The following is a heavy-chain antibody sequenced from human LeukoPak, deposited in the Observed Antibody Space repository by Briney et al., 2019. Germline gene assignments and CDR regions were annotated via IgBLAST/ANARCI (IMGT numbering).Heavy chain of an antibody. D-gene: IGHD6-13*01. CDR3: AKDRAQQLVLDF. J-gene: IGHJ4*02. Sequence: RAGGSLRLSCAASGFTFSSYAMSWVRQAPGKGLEWVSAIIGSGSSTYYADSVKGRFTISRDDSKNTLFLQMNSLRAEDTAVYYCAKDRAQQLVLDFWGQGTLVTVSS. CDR2: IIGSGSST. V-gene: IGHV3-23*01. CDR1: GFTFSSYA.